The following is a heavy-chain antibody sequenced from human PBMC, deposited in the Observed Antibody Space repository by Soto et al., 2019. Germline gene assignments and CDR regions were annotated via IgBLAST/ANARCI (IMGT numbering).Heavy chain of an antibody. CDR1: GFAFSSYA. Sequence: LSLSFAASGFAFSSYAVSLVRQAPLKGLEWVSAISGSGGSTYYADSVKGRFTISRDNSKNTLYLQMNSLRAEDTAVYYCAKSGGWYCSSTSCPDYYYGMDVWGQGTTVTVS. J-gene: IGHJ6*02. CDR2: ISGSGGST. CDR3: AKSGGWYCSSTSCPDYYYGMDV. V-gene: IGHV3-23*01. D-gene: IGHD2-2*01.